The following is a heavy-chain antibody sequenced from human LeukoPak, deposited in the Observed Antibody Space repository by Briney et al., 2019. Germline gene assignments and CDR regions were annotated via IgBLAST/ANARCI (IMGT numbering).Heavy chain of an antibody. D-gene: IGHD3-16*01. Sequence: GGSLRLSCAASGFTVSSNYMSWVRQAPGKGLEWVSVIYRGGSRYYADSVKGRFSLSRDNSRNALYLQMNSLRADDTAVYCCARSAPLGTHQYYFDYWGQGTLVTVSS. CDR2: IYRGGSR. J-gene: IGHJ4*02. V-gene: IGHV3-53*01. CDR1: GFTVSSNY. CDR3: ARSAPLGTHQYYFDY.